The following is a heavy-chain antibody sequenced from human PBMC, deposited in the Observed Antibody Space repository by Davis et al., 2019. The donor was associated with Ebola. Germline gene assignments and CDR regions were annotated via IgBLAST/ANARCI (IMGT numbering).Heavy chain of an antibody. V-gene: IGHV1-2*04. J-gene: IGHJ6*02. CDR1: GYTFTGYY. CDR3: ARSGCTNGVCSAHYYYYGMDV. CDR2: INPNIGGT. Sequence: AASVKVSCKASGYTFTGYYMHWVRQAPGQGLEWMGWINPNIGGTNYAQKFQGWVTMTRDTSISTAYMELSRLRSDDTAVYYCARSGCTNGVCSAHYYYYGMDVWGQGTTVTVSS. D-gene: IGHD2-8*01.